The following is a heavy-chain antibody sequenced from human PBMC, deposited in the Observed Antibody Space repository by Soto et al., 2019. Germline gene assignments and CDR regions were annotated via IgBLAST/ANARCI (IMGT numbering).Heavy chain of an antibody. V-gene: IGHV1-18*01. CDR1: GYTFTSYG. CDR3: AREYCSGGSCTTWFDP. Sequence: QVQLVQSGAEVKKPGASVKVSCKASGYTFTSYGISWVRQAPGQGLEWMGWISAYNGNTNYAQKLQGRVTMTTDTXTXIAYMELRSLRSDDTAVYYCAREYCSGGSCTTWFDPWGQGTLVTVSS. D-gene: IGHD2-15*01. J-gene: IGHJ5*02. CDR2: ISAYNGNT.